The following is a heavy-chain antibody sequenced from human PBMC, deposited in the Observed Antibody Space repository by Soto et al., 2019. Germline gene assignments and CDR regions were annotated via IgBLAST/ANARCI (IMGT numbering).Heavy chain of an antibody. V-gene: IGHV1-69*12. D-gene: IGHD3-10*01. J-gene: IGHJ6*02. CDR1: GGTFSSYA. CDR2: IIPIFGTA. Sequence: QVQLVQSGAEVKKPGSSVKVSCKASGGTFSSYAISWVRQAPGQGLEWLGGIIPIFGTANCAQKFQPRVTSTADESTSTAYMELSSLTSEDTAVYYCAREGGSGNYRYYAMDVWGQGTTVTVS. CDR3: AREGGSGNYRYYAMDV.